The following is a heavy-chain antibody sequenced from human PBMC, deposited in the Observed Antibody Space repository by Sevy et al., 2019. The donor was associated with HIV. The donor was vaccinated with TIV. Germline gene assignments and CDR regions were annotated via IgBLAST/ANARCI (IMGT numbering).Heavy chain of an antibody. Sequence: GGSLRLSCAASGFTFSSYAMHWVRQAPGKGLEWVAVISYDGSNKYYADSVKGRFTISRDNSKNTLYLKMNSLRAEDTAVYYCARDGAHSSGRYYYYYYYMDVWGKGTTVTVSS. CDR2: ISYDGSNK. J-gene: IGHJ6*03. V-gene: IGHV3-30-3*01. CDR1: GFTFSSYA. D-gene: IGHD6-19*01. CDR3: ARDGAHSSGRYYYYYYYMDV.